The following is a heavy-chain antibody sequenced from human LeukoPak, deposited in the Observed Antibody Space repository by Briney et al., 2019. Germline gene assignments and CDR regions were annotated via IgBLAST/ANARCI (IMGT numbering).Heavy chain of an antibody. CDR3: ARLGVTMINMDV. CDR2: IYYSGST. J-gene: IGHJ6*03. V-gene: IGHV4-39*01. Sequence: PSETLSLTCTVSGGSISSSSYYWGWIRQPPGKGLEWIGSIYYSGSTYYNPSLKSRVTISVDTSKNQFSLKLSSVTAADTAVYYCARLGVTMINMDVWGKGTTVTVSS. CDR1: GGSISSSSYY. D-gene: IGHD3-22*01.